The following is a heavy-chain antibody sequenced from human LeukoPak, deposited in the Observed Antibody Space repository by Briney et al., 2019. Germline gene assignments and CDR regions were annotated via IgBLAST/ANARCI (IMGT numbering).Heavy chain of an antibody. J-gene: IGHJ4*02. CDR1: GFTFSTYF. Sequence: GGSLRLSCAGSGFTFSTYFMSWVRQAPGKGLEWVSTVSGSGANTYYADSVKGRFTISRDNSKNTLYLQMNSLRAEDTAVYYCAKVSRGLGGDYWGQGTLVTVSS. D-gene: IGHD3-10*01. CDR3: AKVSRGLGGDY. CDR2: VSGSGANT. V-gene: IGHV3-23*01.